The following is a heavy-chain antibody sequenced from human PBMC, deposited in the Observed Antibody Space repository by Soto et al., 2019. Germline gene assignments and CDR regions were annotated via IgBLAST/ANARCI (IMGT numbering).Heavy chain of an antibody. V-gene: IGHV4-30-4*01. CDR1: GGSISSGDYY. D-gene: IGHD2-15*01. Sequence: QVQLQESGPGLVKPSQTLSLTCTVSGGSISSGDYYWSWIRQPPGKGLEWIGYIYYSGSTYYNPSLKRRCTISVDTSQNQFSLKLSSVTAAGTAVYYCARVADCSGGRCYFSVDYWGQGTLVTVSS. CDR2: IYYSGST. J-gene: IGHJ4*02. CDR3: ARVADCSGGRCYFSVDY.